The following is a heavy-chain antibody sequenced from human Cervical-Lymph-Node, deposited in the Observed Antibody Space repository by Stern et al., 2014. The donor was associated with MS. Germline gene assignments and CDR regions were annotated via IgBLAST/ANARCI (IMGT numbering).Heavy chain of an antibody. CDR1: GGTFGNYG. J-gene: IGHJ4*02. Sequence: VQLVESGAEMKKPGSSLKGSCKASGGTFGNYGITWVRQAPGQGLEWMGGIIPILATANYAQQFQGRVTMTADKSTSTAYMELSSLTSEDTAIYYCARDYSALDSWGQGTLVTVSS. CDR2: IIPILATA. D-gene: IGHD2-15*01. CDR3: ARDYSALDS. V-gene: IGHV1-69*06.